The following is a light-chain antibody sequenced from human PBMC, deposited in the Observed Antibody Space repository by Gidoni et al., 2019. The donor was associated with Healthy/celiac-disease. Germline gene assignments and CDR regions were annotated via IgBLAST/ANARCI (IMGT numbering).Light chain of an antibody. CDR2: FAS. Sequence: DILTTQSPSSLSASVGDRVTITCRASKSISSYLNWYQQKPGKAPELLIYFASSSQSSVTSTFSGSGSGTDFTLTTSCMQPVDFVTYDCQQSSSIRTFGGGTKVEIK. V-gene: IGKV1-39*01. CDR3: QQSSSIRT. J-gene: IGKJ4*01. CDR1: KSISSY.